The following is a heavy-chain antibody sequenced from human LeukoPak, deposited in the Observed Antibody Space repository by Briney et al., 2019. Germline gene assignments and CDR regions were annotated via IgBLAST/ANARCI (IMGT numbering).Heavy chain of an antibody. CDR2: TNHSGST. D-gene: IGHD6-19*01. J-gene: IGHJ4*02. V-gene: IGHV4-34*01. CDR3: ARASIAVAGLDY. CDR1: GGSFSGYY. Sequence: PSETLSLTCAVYGGSFSGYYWSWIRQPPGKGLEWIGETNHSGSTNYNPSLKSRVTISADTSKNQFSLKLSSVTAADTAVYYCARASIAVAGLDYWGQGTLVTVSS.